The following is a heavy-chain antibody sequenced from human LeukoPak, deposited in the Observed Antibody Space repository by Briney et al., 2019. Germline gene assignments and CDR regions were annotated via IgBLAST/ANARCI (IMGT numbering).Heavy chain of an antibody. Sequence: GGSLRLSCAASGFTFTISGMHWVRQAPGEGLEWVAFIGRDGSTKYYADSVKGRFTISGDSSYHTAFLQMNSLRADDTAIYYCAKDGEWTFDIWGQGTMVTVSS. J-gene: IGHJ3*02. CDR1: GFTFTISG. D-gene: IGHD3-3*01. CDR3: AKDGEWTFDI. V-gene: IGHV3-30*02. CDR2: IGRDGSTK.